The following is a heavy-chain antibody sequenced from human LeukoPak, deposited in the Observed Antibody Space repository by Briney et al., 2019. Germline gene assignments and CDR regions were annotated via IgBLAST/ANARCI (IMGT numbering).Heavy chain of an antibody. D-gene: IGHD5-18*01. Sequence: ASVKVSCKASGYTFTSYDINWVRQAPGQGLEWMGWINPNSGGTNYAQKFQGRVTMTRDTSISTAYMELSRLRSDDTAVYYCARGVGIQLWLPPDYWGQGTLVTVSS. CDR1: GYTFTSYD. CDR3: ARGVGIQLWLPPDY. V-gene: IGHV1-2*02. CDR2: INPNSGGT. J-gene: IGHJ4*02.